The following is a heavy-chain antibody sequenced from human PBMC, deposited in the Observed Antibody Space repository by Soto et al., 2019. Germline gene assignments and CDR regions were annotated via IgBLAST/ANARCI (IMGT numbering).Heavy chain of an antibody. V-gene: IGHV3-23*01. Sequence: EVQLLESGGGLVQPGGSLRLSCAASGFTFSSYAMSWVRQAPGKGLECVSAFRGSGGSSYYADSVKGRFTISRDNSKNTLYLQMNSLRAEDTAVYYCARGGLLGLVQDYWGQGTLVTVSS. CDR1: GFTFSSYA. CDR3: ARGGLLGLVQDY. J-gene: IGHJ4*02. CDR2: FRGSGGSS. D-gene: IGHD6-19*01.